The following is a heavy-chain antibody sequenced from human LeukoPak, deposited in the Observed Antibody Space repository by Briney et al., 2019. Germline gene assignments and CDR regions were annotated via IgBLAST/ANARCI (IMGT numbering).Heavy chain of an antibody. D-gene: IGHD4-17*01. V-gene: IGHV3-9*01. CDR2: ISWNSGSI. CDR3: AKDNYAS. Sequence: KGLEWVSGISWNSGSIGYADSVKGRFTISRDNAKNSLYLQMNSLRAEDTALYYCAKDNYASWGQGTLVTVSS. J-gene: IGHJ5*02.